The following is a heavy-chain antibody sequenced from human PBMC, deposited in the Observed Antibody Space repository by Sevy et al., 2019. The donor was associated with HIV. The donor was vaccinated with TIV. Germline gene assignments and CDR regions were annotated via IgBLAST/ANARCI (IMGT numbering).Heavy chain of an antibody. CDR2: IKQDGSEK. Sequence: GGSLRLSCAASGFTFSSYWMSWVRQAPGKGLEWVANIKQDGSEKYYVDSVKGRFTISRDNAKNSLYLQMNSLRAEDTAVYYCARVGATVRDAFDIWGQRTMVTVSS. D-gene: IGHD1-26*01. CDR1: GFTFSSYW. J-gene: IGHJ3*02. CDR3: ARVGATVRDAFDI. V-gene: IGHV3-7*01.